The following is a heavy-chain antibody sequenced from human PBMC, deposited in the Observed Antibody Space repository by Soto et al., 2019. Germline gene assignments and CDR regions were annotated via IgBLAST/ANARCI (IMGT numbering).Heavy chain of an antibody. V-gene: IGHV2-26*01. Sequence: SGPTLVNPTETLTLTCTVSGFSLSNARMGVSWIRQPPGKALEWLAHIFSNDEKSYSTSLKSRLTISKDTSKSQVVLTMTNMDPVDTATYYCARISLRCSSTSCSRNYYYYGMDVWGQGTTVTVSS. CDR1: GFSLSNARMG. CDR3: ARISLRCSSTSCSRNYYYYGMDV. D-gene: IGHD2-2*01. J-gene: IGHJ6*02. CDR2: IFSNDEK.